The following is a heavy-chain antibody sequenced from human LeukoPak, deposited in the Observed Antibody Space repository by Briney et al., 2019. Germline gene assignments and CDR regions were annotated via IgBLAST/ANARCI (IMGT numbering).Heavy chain of an antibody. CDR2: INPKSDGT. CDR3: ARDPPGTTAFDL. J-gene: IGHJ3*01. D-gene: IGHD1-1*01. Sequence: GASVKVSRKASGYTFTSYGISWVRQAPGQGLEWMGWINPKSDGTKYAQNFQGRVTMTWDTSISTAYMEVSRLTSDDTAMFYCARDPPGTTAFDLWGQGTMVTVSS. V-gene: IGHV1-2*02. CDR1: GYTFTSYG.